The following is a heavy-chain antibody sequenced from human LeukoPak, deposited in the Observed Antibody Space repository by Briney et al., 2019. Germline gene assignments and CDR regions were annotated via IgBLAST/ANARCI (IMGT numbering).Heavy chain of an antibody. V-gene: IGHV1-2*02. D-gene: IGHD3-22*01. Sequence: ASVKVSCKASGYTFSDYYIHWVRQAPGQGLEWMGWINPTYGGTKYAQKFQGRVTMTRDTSISSAYMELSRLRSDDTAVYYCARAGVWDYSDSSGYHNAAFDIWGQGTMVTVSS. CDR3: ARAGVWDYSDSSGYHNAAFDI. CDR2: INPTYGGT. J-gene: IGHJ3*02. CDR1: GYTFSDYY.